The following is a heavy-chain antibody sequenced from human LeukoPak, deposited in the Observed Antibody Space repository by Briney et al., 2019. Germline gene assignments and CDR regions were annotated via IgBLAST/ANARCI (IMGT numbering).Heavy chain of an antibody. Sequence: GGSLRLSCAASGFTFSSYGMHWVRQAPGKGLEWVAVIWYDGSNKYYADSVKGRFTISRDNSKNTLYLQMNSLRAEDTAVYYCAKEGIAAAGTRGAFDIWGQGTMVTVSS. CDR2: IWYDGSNK. V-gene: IGHV3-33*06. CDR1: GFTFSSYG. D-gene: IGHD6-13*01. J-gene: IGHJ3*02. CDR3: AKEGIAAAGTRGAFDI.